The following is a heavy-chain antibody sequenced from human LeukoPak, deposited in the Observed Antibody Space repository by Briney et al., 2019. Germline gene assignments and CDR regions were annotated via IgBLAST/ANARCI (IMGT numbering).Heavy chain of an antibody. V-gene: IGHV1-3*01. CDR3: ARDLVAAAGRPLGY. Sequence: ASVKVSCKASGYTFTSYAMHWVRQAPGQRLEWMGWINAGNGNTKYSQKFKGRVTITRDTSASTAYMELSSLRSEDTAVYYCARDLVAAAGRPLGYWGQGTLVTVSS. CDR1: GYTFTSYA. J-gene: IGHJ4*02. CDR2: INAGNGNT. D-gene: IGHD6-25*01.